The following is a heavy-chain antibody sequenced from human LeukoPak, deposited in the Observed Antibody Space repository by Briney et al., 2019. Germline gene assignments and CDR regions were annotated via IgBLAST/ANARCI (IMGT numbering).Heavy chain of an antibody. CDR1: GVTLGTYA. D-gene: IGHD1-26*01. CDR2: ISSSGSGGNT. Sequence: GGSLRLSCAASGVTLGTYAMSWARQAPGKGLEWVSGISSSGSGGNTYYADSVKGRFTISRDSSKNTLFLHMNTLRAEDTAIYYCAKERTVGASYWYFDLWGRGTLVTVS. V-gene: IGHV3-23*01. J-gene: IGHJ2*01. CDR3: AKERTVGASYWYFDL.